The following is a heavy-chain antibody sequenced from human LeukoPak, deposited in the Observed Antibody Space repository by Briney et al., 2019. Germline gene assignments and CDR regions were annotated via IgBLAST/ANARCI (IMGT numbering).Heavy chain of an antibody. V-gene: IGHV3-53*01. Sequence: GGSLRLSCAASGLTVNSNYMNWVRQAPGKGLQWVSVIYSGGTTYYADSVKGRFTISRDNSKNTLYLQINSLRAEDTAVYYCARALLVRNGYNYSPNYFDYWGQGTLVTVSS. D-gene: IGHD5-24*01. CDR3: ARALLVRNGYNYSPNYFDY. CDR1: GLTVNSNY. J-gene: IGHJ4*02. CDR2: IYSGGTT.